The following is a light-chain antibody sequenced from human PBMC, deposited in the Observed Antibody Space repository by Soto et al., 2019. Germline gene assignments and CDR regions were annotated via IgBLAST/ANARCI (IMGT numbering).Light chain of an antibody. Sequence: EIVLTQSPDTLSLSPGDRAPLSCRVSQTVSSNYLAWYQQTPGQAPSLLIYGVSTRATGIPARFSGSGSGTDFSLTISSLEPEDFAVYYCQQRSNWPPWTFGQGTKVDIK. CDR2: GVS. CDR1: QTVSSNY. V-gene: IGKV3D-20*02. CDR3: QQRSNWPPWT. J-gene: IGKJ1*01.